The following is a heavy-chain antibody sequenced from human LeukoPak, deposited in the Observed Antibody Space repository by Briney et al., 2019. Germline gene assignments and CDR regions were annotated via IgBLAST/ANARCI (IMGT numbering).Heavy chain of an antibody. D-gene: IGHD3-16*01. Sequence: GGSLRLSCAASGFTFSSYWMHWVRHAPGRGLVWVSRINSDGSSTSYADSVKGRFTISRDNAKNTLYLQMNSLRAEDTAVYYCARDRSADYDFDYWGQGTLVTVSS. CDR3: ARDRSADYDFDY. V-gene: IGHV3-74*01. J-gene: IGHJ4*02. CDR1: GFTFSSYW. CDR2: INSDGSST.